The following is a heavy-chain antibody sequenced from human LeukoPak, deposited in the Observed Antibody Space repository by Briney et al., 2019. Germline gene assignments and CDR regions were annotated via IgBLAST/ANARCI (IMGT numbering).Heavy chain of an antibody. CDR2: INPSGGST. Sequence: GASVKVSCKASGYTFTSYYMHWVRQAPGQGLEWMGIINPSGGSTSYAQKFQGRVTMTRDMSTSTVYMELSSLRSEDTAVYYCARDLSRYYFDYWGQGTLVTVSS. J-gene: IGHJ4*02. CDR1: GYTFTSYY. V-gene: IGHV1-46*01. CDR3: ARDLSRYYFDY.